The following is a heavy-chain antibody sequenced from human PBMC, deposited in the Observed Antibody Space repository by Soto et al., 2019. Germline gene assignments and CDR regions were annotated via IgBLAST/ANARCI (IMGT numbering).Heavy chain of an antibody. V-gene: IGHV1-18*01. CDR1: DYTFTSYG. CDR2: ISAHNGNT. CDR3: AGVRYWYY. Sequence: QVHLVQSGAEVKKPGASVKVSCKASDYTFTSYGITWVRQAPGQGLEWVGWISAHNGNTDYAQKLQGRVIVTRDTSTSTAYMELRSLRSDATAVYYCAGVRYWYYWGKGAVVNVSS. D-gene: IGHD2-8*02. J-gene: IGHJ4*02.